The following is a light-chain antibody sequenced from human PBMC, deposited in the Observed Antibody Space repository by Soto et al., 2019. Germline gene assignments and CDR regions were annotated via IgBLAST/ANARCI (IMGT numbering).Light chain of an antibody. J-gene: IGLJ6*01. CDR1: SSNIGTSY. CDR3: GAWDDSVGTYV. V-gene: IGLV1-51*02. Sequence: QSLLTQPPSVSAAPGQRVTISCSGSSSNIGTSYVSWYQQLPGTVPKLLMYENNKRPSGIPDRFSGSKSATSATLDITGLQTGDEADYYCGAWDDSVGTYVFGTGTQLTVL. CDR2: ENN.